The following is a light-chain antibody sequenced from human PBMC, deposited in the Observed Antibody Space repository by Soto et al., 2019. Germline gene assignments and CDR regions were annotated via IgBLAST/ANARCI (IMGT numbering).Light chain of an antibody. V-gene: IGKV1-39*01. CDR1: QSISNY. CDR2: AAS. Sequence: DIQMTQSPTSLSASVGDRVTITCRASQSISNYLNWYQQKPGKAPNLLIYAASSLQSGVPSRFSGSGSGTDFTLTISSLQPDDFATDYCQQSYSTLMYTFGQGTKLEIK. J-gene: IGKJ2*01. CDR3: QQSYSTLMYT.